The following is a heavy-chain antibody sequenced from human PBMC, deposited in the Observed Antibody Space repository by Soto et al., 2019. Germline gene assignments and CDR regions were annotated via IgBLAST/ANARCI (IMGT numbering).Heavy chain of an antibody. J-gene: IGHJ4*02. CDR3: ARFGGRYDFWSGYPYYFDY. Sequence: QGQLQQWGAGLFKPSETLSLTCAIYGGSFSDYSWSWIRQPPGKGLEWIGEINHSGSTNYNPSLKIGVTISVDTSKNQFSLKLSSVSAADTAVYYCARFGGRYDFWSGYPYYFDYWGQGTLVTVSS. CDR2: INHSGST. CDR1: GGSFSDYS. V-gene: IGHV4-34*01. D-gene: IGHD3-3*01.